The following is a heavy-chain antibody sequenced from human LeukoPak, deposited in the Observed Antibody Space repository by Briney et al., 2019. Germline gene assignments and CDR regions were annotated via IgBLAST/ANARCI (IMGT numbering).Heavy chain of an antibody. V-gene: IGHV1-18*01. D-gene: IGHD6-19*01. CDR3: ARDFSSGWWGY. J-gene: IGHJ4*02. CDR1: DHTVTSSG. CDR2: ISAYNGNT. Sequence: VSVKLSCTASDHTVTSSGISGVGQSPRHRLEWMGWISAYNGNTNYAQKLQGRVTMTTDTATSTAYMELRSLRSDDTAVYYCARDFSSGWWGYWGQGTLVTVSS.